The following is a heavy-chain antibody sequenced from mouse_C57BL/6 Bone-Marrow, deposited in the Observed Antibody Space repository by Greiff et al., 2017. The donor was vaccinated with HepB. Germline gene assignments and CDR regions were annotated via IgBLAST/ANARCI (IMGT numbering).Heavy chain of an antibody. CDR1: GFTFSDYY. CDR2: INYDGSST. Sequence: EVKLVESEGGLVQPGSSMKLSCTASGFTFSDYYMAWVRQVPEKGLEWVANINYDGSSTYYLDSLKSRFIISRDNAKNILYLQMSSLKSEDTATYYCARELLSYYFDYWGQGTTLTVSS. J-gene: IGHJ2*01. D-gene: IGHD1-1*01. V-gene: IGHV5-16*01. CDR3: ARELLSYYFDY.